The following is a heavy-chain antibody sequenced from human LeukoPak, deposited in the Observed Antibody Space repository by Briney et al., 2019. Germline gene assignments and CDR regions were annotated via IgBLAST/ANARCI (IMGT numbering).Heavy chain of an antibody. CDR2: IKQDGSEK. V-gene: IGHV3-7*01. J-gene: IGHJ3*02. Sequence: PGGSLRLSCAASGFTFSSYWMSWVRQAPGKGLEWVANIKQDGSEKYYVDSVKGRFTISRDNAKNSLYLQMNSLRAEDTAVYYCAAPASGSRSDAFDIWGQGTMVTVSS. D-gene: IGHD1-26*01. CDR1: GFTFSSYW. CDR3: AAPASGSRSDAFDI.